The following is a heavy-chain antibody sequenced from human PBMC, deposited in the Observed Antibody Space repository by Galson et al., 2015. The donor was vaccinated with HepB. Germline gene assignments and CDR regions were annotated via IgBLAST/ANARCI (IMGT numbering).Heavy chain of an antibody. Sequence: SLRLSCAASGFTFSSYSMYWVRQAPGKGLEWVSSISSSSSSISYADSVKGRFTTSRDNAKYSLYLQMNSLRAEDTAVYYCARDSLDIVAAIAGIWGQGILVTVSS. CDR2: ISSSSSSI. CDR3: ARDSLDIVAAIAGI. J-gene: IGHJ4*02. V-gene: IGHV3-21*01. CDR1: GFTFSSYS. D-gene: IGHD5-12*01.